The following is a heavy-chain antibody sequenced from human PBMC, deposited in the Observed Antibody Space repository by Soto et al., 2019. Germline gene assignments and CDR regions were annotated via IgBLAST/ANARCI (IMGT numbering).Heavy chain of an antibody. V-gene: IGHV3-33*01. J-gene: IGHJ6*02. D-gene: IGHD3-22*01. CDR2: IWYDGSNK. CDR1: GFTFSSYG. Sequence: GGSLRLSCAASGFTFSSYGMHWVRQAPGKGLEWVAVIWYDGSNKYYADSVKGRFTISRDNSKNTLYLQMNSLRAEDTAVYYCARETYYYDSSGYPYYYGMDVWGQGTTVTVSS. CDR3: ARETYYYDSSGYPYYYGMDV.